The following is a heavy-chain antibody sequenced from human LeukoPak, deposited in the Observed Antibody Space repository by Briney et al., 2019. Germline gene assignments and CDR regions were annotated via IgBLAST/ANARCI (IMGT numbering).Heavy chain of an antibody. CDR2: INHSGST. Sequence: SETLSLTCAVYGGSFSGYYWSRIRQPPGKGLEWVGEINHSGSTNYNPSLKSRVTISVDTSKNQFSLKLSSVTAADTAVYYCARELKSGGWYYDYWGQGTLVTVSS. CDR1: GGSFSGYY. CDR3: ARELKSGGWYYDY. V-gene: IGHV4-34*01. D-gene: IGHD6-19*01. J-gene: IGHJ4*02.